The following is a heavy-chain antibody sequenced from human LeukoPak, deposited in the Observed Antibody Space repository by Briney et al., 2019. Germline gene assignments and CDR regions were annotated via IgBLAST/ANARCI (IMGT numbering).Heavy chain of an antibody. CDR1: GDSVSSNSAA. Sequence: SQTLSLTCAISGDSVSSNSAAWNWIRQSPSRGLEWLGRTYYRSTWLNDYAGSLKSRISINPDTSKNQFSLKLSSVTAADTAVYYCAREAVGYCSSTSCYIWGQGTLVTVSS. V-gene: IGHV6-1*01. CDR2: TYYRSTWLN. CDR3: AREAVGYCSSTSCYI. J-gene: IGHJ1*01. D-gene: IGHD2-2*01.